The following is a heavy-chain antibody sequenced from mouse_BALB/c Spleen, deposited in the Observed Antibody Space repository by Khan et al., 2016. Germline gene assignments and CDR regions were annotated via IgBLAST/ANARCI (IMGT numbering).Heavy chain of an antibody. CDR1: GYTFNNYW. CDR3: ARAWYSMDY. CDR2: ILPGSGNS. J-gene: IGHJ4*01. Sequence: QVQLQQSGAELMKPGASVKISCKATGYTFNNYWIEWVKQRPGHGLEWIGDILPGSGNSNYNANLKGKATFTADTSSNTAYMQLSSLTSEDSAVYYGARAWYSMDYWGQGTSVTVSS. V-gene: IGHV1-9*01.